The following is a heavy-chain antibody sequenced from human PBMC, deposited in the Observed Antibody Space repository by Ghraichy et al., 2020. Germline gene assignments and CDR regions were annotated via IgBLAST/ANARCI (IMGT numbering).Heavy chain of an antibody. Sequence: PETLSLTCAVYGGSFSGYYWSWIRQPPGKGLEWIGEINHSGSTNYNPSLKSRVTISVDTSKNQFSLKLSSVTAADTAVYYCARGSAGSYYYMDVWGKGTTVTVSS. J-gene: IGHJ6*03. V-gene: IGHV4-34*01. D-gene: IGHD6-19*01. CDR1: GGSFSGYY. CDR2: INHSGST. CDR3: ARGSAGSYYYMDV.